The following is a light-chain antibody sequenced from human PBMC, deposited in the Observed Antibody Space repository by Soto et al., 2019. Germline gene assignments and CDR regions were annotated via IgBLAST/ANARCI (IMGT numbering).Light chain of an antibody. V-gene: IGLV2-14*01. Sequence: QSALTQPASVSATPGQTITISCTGTSSDVGGYNYVSWYQQHPGKAPKLMIYDVSNRPSGVSNRFSGSNSGNTASLTISGLQAEDEADYYCSSYTSSSSYVFGTGTKVTVL. J-gene: IGLJ1*01. CDR2: DVS. CDR3: SSYTSSSSYV. CDR1: SSDVGGYNY.